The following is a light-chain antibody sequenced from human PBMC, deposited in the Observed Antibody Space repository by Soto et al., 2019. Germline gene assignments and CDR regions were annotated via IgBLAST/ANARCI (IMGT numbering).Light chain of an antibody. J-gene: IGKJ1*01. V-gene: IGKV4-1*01. CDR3: QHYYADPPWT. Sequence: DIAMTQSPDSLAVSLGERATINCRSSQSVLYSYNNKNYLGWYQQKPGQPPKLLFYWASTQESGVPDRFSGSGSGTDFTLTISSLQAEDVAVYYCQHYYADPPWTFGQGTKVEIK. CDR1: QSVLYSYNNKNY. CDR2: WAS.